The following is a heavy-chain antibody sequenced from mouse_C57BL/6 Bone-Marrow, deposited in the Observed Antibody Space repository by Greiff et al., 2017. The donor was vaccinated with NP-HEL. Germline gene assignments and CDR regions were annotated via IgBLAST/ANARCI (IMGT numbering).Heavy chain of an antibody. D-gene: IGHD1-1*01. CDR1: GFTFSSYG. CDR3: ARVFITTVVGFDY. CDR2: ISSGGSYT. Sequence: DVMLVESGGDLVKPGGSLKLSCAASGFTFSSYGMSWVRQTPDKRLEWVATISSGGSYTYYPDSVKGRFTISRDNAKNTLYLQMSSLKSEDTAMYYCARVFITTVVGFDYWGQGTTLTVSS. V-gene: IGHV5-6*02. J-gene: IGHJ2*01.